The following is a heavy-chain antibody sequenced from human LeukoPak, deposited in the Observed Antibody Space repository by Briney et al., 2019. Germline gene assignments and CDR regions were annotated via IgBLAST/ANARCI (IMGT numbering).Heavy chain of an antibody. D-gene: IGHD7-27*01. CDR2: IYSGGST. CDR3: ARDSPGDLGY. V-gene: IGHV3-66*02. CDR1: GFTVSSNY. J-gene: IGHJ4*02. Sequence: GGSLRLSCAASGFTVSSNYMSWVRQAPGKGLEWVSVIYSGGSTYYADSVKGRFTISRGNSKNTLYLQMNSLRAEDTAVYYCARDSPGDLGYWGQGTLVTVSS.